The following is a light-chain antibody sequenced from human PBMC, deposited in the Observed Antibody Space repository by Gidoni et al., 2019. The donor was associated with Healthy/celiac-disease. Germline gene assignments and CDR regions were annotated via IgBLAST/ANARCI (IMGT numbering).Light chain of an antibody. CDR1: SGINGGTYR. CDR2: SKSDSDK. CDR3: MIWHSSAGV. V-gene: IGLV5-45*02. Sequence: QAVLTQPSSLSASPGASASLTCTLRSGINGGTYRIYWYQQKPGIPPQSLLRSKSDSDKQQGSCVPRRFSGSKDASANAWILLISGLQSEDEADYYFMIWHSSAGVFGGGTKLTVL. J-gene: IGLJ3*02.